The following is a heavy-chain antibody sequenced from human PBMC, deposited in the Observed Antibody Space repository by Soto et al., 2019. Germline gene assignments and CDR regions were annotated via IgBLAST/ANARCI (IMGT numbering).Heavy chain of an antibody. Sequence: GSLRLSCAASGFTFSSYWMHWVRQAPGKGLVWVSRINSDGSSTNYADSVKGRFTISRDNAKNTLYLQMNSLRAEDTAVYYCARDPALGLFDYWGQGTLVTVSS. CDR1: GFTFSSYW. CDR3: ARDPALGLFDY. CDR2: INSDGSST. V-gene: IGHV3-74*01. J-gene: IGHJ4*02. D-gene: IGHD7-27*01.